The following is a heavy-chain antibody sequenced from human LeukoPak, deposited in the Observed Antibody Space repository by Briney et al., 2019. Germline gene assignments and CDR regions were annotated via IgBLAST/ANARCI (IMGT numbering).Heavy chain of an antibody. CDR1: GGTFSSYA. V-gene: IGHV1-46*01. D-gene: IGHD3-3*01. CDR3: ARDGSGSWNDY. Sequence: GASVKVSCKASGGTFSSYAISWVRQAPGQGLEWMGIINPSGGSTSYAQKFQGRVTMTRDTSTSTVYMELSSLRSEDTAVYFCARDGSGSWNDYWGQGTLVTVSS. J-gene: IGHJ4*02. CDR2: INPSGGST.